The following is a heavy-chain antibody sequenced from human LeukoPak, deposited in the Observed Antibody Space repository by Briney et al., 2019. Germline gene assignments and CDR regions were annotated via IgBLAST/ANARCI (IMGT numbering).Heavy chain of an antibody. V-gene: IGHV1-18*01. CDR1: GYTFTSYG. J-gene: IGHJ4*02. Sequence: GASVEVSCKASGYTFTSYGISWVRQAPGQGLEWMGWISAYNGNTNYAQKLQGRVTMTTDTSTSTAYMELRSLRSDDTAVYYCARGRPPKARSGIHFDYWGQGTLVTVSS. D-gene: IGHD3-10*01. CDR3: ARGRPPKARSGIHFDY. CDR2: ISAYNGNT.